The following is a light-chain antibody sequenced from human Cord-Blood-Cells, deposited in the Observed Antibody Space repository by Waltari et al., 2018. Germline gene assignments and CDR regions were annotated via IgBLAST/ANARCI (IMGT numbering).Light chain of an antibody. CDR1: KLGDKY. J-gene: IGLJ3*02. CDR3: QAWDSSTAV. V-gene: IGLV3-1*01. CDR2: QDS. Sequence: SYELTQPPSVSVSPGQTASITCSGDKLGDKYACWYQQKPGQCPVLVIYQDSKRPSGIPERVSGSTSGSTATLTISGTQAMDEADYYGQAWDSSTAVFGEGTKLPVL.